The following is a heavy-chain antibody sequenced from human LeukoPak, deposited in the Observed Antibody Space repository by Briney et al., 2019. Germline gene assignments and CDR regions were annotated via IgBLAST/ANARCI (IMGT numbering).Heavy chain of an antibody. J-gene: IGHJ4*02. CDR3: ARHRRRDNWNDAVDYFDY. CDR1: GGSISSSSYY. Sequence: SETLSLTCTVSGGSISSSSYYWGWIRHPPGKGLEWIGRIYYSGSTYYNPSLKSRVTISVDTSKNQFSLKVSSVTAADTAVYYCARHRRRDNWNDAVDYFDYWGQGTLVTVSS. V-gene: IGHV4-39*01. D-gene: IGHD1-20*01. CDR2: IYYSGST.